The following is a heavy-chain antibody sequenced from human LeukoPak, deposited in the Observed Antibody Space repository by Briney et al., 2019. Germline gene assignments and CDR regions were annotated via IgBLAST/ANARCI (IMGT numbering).Heavy chain of an antibody. J-gene: IGHJ4*02. Sequence: KVSCKASGGTFSSYAISLVRQAPGQGLEWMGRIIPIFGTANYAQKFQGRVTITTDESTSTAYMELSSLRSEDTAVYYCARASDCSGGSCPISYWGQGTLVTVSS. V-gene: IGHV1-69*05. CDR1: GGTFSSYA. D-gene: IGHD2-15*01. CDR2: IIPIFGTA. CDR3: ARASDCSGGSCPISY.